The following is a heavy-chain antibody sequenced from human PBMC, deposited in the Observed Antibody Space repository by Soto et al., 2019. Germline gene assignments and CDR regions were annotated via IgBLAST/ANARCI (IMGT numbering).Heavy chain of an antibody. J-gene: IGHJ4*02. V-gene: IGHV4-39*01. CDR1: GGSISSSSYY. Sequence: SETLSLTCTVSGGSISSSSYYWGWIRQPPGKGLEWIGSIYYSGSTYYNPSLKSRVTISVDTSKDQFSLKLSSVTAAATAVYYCVKYYYHSSGYYPIDYWGQGTLVTVSS. CDR3: VKYYYHSSGYYPIDY. D-gene: IGHD3-22*01. CDR2: IYYSGST.